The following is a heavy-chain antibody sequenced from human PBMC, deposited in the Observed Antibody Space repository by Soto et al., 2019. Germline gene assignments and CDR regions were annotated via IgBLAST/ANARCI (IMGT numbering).Heavy chain of an antibody. CDR2: ISSSSSTI. CDR3: ARHPERIAEIGWFDP. D-gene: IGHD6-13*01. Sequence: VGSLRLSCAASGSIFSSYSMNWVRQAPGKGLEWVSYISSSSSTIYYADSVKGRFTISRDNAKNSLYLQMNSLRAEDTAVYYCARHPERIAEIGWFDPWGQGTLVAVSS. V-gene: IGHV3-48*01. J-gene: IGHJ5*02. CDR1: GSIFSSYS.